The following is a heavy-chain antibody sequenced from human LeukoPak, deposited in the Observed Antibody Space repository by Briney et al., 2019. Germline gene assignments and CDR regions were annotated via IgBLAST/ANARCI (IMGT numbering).Heavy chain of an antibody. J-gene: IGHJ6*02. CDR3: ARLAPTIFGVVTPYYYGMDV. V-gene: IGHV5-51*01. CDR1: GYSFTSYW. Sequence: GESLKISCKGSGYSFTSYWIGWVRPMPGKGLEWMGIIYPGDSDARYSPSFQGQVTISADKSISTAYLQWSSLKASDTAMYYCARLAPTIFGVVTPYYYGMDVWGQGTTVTVSS. CDR2: IYPGDSDA. D-gene: IGHD3-3*01.